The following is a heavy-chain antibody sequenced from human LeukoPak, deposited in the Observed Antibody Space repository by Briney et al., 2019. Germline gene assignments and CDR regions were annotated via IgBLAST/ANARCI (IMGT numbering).Heavy chain of an antibody. CDR3: ARLRNYYGSGSYYNVDAFDI. Sequence: SVKVSCKASGGTFSSYAISWVRQAPGQGLEWMGGIIPIFGTVNYAQKFQGRVTITADESTSTAYMELSSLRSEDTAVYYCARLRNYYGSGSYYNVDAFDIWGQGTMVTVSS. CDR2: IIPIFGTV. D-gene: IGHD3-10*01. CDR1: GGTFSSYA. V-gene: IGHV1-69*01. J-gene: IGHJ3*02.